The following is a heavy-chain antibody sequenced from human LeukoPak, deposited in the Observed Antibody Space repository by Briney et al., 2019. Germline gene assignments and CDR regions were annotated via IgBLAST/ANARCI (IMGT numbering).Heavy chain of an antibody. CDR3: ARDNYYDSSGLLDY. CDR2: ISAYNGNT. D-gene: IGHD3-22*01. V-gene: IGHV1-18*01. CDR1: GYTFTSYG. Sequence: ASVKVSCKASGYTFTSYGISWVRQAPGQGLEWVGWISAYNGNTNYAQKLQGRVTMTTDTSTSTAYMELRSLRSDDTTVYYCARDNYYDSSGLLDYWGQGTLVTVSS. J-gene: IGHJ4*02.